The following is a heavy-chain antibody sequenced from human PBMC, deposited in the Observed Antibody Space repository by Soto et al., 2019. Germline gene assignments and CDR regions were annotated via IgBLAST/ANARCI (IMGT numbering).Heavy chain of an antibody. CDR1: GFTFSSYA. V-gene: IGHV3-23*01. J-gene: IGHJ6*02. D-gene: IGHD3-3*01. Sequence: QPGGSLRLSCAASGFTFSSYAMSWVRQAPGKGLEWVSAISGSGGSTYYADSVKGRFTISRDNSKNTLYLQMNSLGAEDTAVYYCAKVVGAYYDFWSGYYNYYYYGMDVWGQGTTVTVSS. CDR2: ISGSGGST. CDR3: AKVVGAYYDFWSGYYNYYYYGMDV.